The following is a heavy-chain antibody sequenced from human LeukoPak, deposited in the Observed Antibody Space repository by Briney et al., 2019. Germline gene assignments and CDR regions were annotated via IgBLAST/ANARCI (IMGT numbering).Heavy chain of an antibody. Sequence: SVKVSCKASGGTFSSYAISWVRQAPGQGLEWIGGIIPIFGTANYAQKFQGRVTITTDESTSTAYMELSSLRSEDTAVYYCARALLKYCSSTRCYFIDPWGQGTLVTVSS. J-gene: IGHJ5*02. CDR3: ARALLKYCSSTRCYFIDP. CDR2: IIPIFGTA. V-gene: IGHV1-69*05. CDR1: GGTFSSYA. D-gene: IGHD2-2*01.